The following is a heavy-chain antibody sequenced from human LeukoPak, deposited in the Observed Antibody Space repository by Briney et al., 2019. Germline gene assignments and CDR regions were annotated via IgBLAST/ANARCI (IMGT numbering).Heavy chain of an antibody. V-gene: IGHV5-51*01. CDR1: GHSFISYW. D-gene: IGHD3-16*01. Sequence: GESLKISCQGPGHSFISYWIAWVRQMPGKGLEWMGIIYPGDSDTRYSPSFQGQVTISADKSLSTAYLQWSSLKASDTAMYYCARHGGTTFDPIDYWGQGTLVTVSS. J-gene: IGHJ4*02. CDR3: ARHGGTTFDPIDY. CDR2: IYPGDSDT.